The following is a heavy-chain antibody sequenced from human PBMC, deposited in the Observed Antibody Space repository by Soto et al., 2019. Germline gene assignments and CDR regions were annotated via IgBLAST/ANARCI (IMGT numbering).Heavy chain of an antibody. V-gene: IGHV4-59*01. J-gene: IGHJ4*02. CDR2: IYYSGST. CDR1: GGSISSYY. CDR3: ARERSCGGDCYVIDY. Sequence: LSETLSLTCTVSGGSISSYYWSWIRQPPWKGLEWIGYIYYSGSTNYNPSLKSRVTISVDTSKNQFSLKLSSVTAADTAVYYCARERSCGGDCYVIDYWGQGTLVTVSS. D-gene: IGHD2-21*02.